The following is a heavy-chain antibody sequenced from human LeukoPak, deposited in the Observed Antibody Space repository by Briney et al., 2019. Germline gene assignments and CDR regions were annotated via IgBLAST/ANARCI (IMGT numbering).Heavy chain of an antibody. V-gene: IGHV3-48*03. D-gene: IGHD6-19*01. J-gene: IGHJ4*02. CDR3: ARAGYSSGWYGFDY. CDR1: GFTFNTYD. CDR2: ISRSGSTL. Sequence: GGSLRLSCAASGFTFNTYDMNWVRQAPGKGLEWVSYISRSGSTLYCADPVKGRFTISRDNAKNSLYLQMNSLRAEDTAFYYCARAGYSSGWYGFDYWGQGTLVTVSS.